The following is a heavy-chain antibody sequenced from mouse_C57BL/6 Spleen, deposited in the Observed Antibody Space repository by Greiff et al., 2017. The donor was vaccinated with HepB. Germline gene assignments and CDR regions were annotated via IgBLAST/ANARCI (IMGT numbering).Heavy chain of an antibody. V-gene: IGHV3-6*01. CDR1: GYSITSGYY. D-gene: IGHD1-3*01. Sequence: EVQLQESGPGLVKPSQSLSLTCSVTGYSITSGYYWNWIRQFPGNKLEWMGYISYDGSNNYNPSLKNRISITRDTSKNQFFLRLNSVTTEDTATYYCARDGLTCFDYWGQGTTLTVSS. J-gene: IGHJ2*01. CDR3: ARDGLTCFDY. CDR2: ISYDGSN.